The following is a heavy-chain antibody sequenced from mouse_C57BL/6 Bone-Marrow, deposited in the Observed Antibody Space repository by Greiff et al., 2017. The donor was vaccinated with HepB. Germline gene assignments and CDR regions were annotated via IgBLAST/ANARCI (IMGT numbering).Heavy chain of an antibody. CDR2: ISSGSSTI. CDR1: GFTFSDYG. V-gene: IGHV5-17*01. CDR3: ARNYYGSSCYWYFDV. J-gene: IGHJ1*03. Sequence: EVKLMESGGGLVKPGGSLKLSCAASGFTFSDYGMHWVRQAPEKGLEWVAYISSGSSTIYYADTVKGRFTISRDNAKNTLFLQMTSLRSEDTAMYYCARNYYGSSCYWYFDVWGTGTTVTVSS. D-gene: IGHD1-1*01.